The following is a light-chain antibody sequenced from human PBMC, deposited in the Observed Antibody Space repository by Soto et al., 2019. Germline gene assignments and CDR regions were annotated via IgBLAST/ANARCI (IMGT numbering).Light chain of an antibody. Sequence: EIVLTQSPGTLSLSPGERATVSCRASQSVSSSYLAWYQQKPGQAPRLLIYGASGRATVIPDRFSGSGSGRDFTLTISRLEPEDFAVYYCQQYGSSPRTFGQGTKVEIK. CDR3: QQYGSSPRT. J-gene: IGKJ1*01. CDR1: QSVSSSY. V-gene: IGKV3-20*01. CDR2: GAS.